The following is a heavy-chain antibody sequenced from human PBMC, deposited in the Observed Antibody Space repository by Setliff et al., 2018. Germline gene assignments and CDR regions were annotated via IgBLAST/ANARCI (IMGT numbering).Heavy chain of an antibody. D-gene: IGHD3-3*01. CDR2: IIPIFGTA. CDR1: GGTFSSYA. Sequence: SVKVSCKASGGTFSSYAISWVRQAPGQGLEWMGGIIPIFGTANYAQKFQGRVTITADESTSTAYMELSSLRSEDTAVYYCARGYRGYYNFWSGSQRDNWFDPWGQGTLVTVS. V-gene: IGHV1-69*13. J-gene: IGHJ5*02. CDR3: ARGYRGYYNFWSGSQRDNWFDP.